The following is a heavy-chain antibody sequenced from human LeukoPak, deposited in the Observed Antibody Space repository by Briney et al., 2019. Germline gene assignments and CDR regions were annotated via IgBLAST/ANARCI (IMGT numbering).Heavy chain of an antibody. CDR3: AKDANDILTGYYYRAPFDY. V-gene: IGHV3-48*04. J-gene: IGHJ4*02. CDR1: GFTFNTYT. D-gene: IGHD3-9*01. Sequence: GGSLRLSCAASGFTFNTYTMNWVRQAPGKGLEWISYLSSGSDSIFYADSVKGRFTISRDNAKNSLYLQMNSLRAEDTAVYYCAKDANDILTGYYYRAPFDYWGQGTLVTVSS. CDR2: LSSGSDSI.